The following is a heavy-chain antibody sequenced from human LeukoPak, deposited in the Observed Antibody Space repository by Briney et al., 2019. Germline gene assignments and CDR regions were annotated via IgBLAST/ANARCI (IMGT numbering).Heavy chain of an antibody. V-gene: IGHV3-23*01. D-gene: IGHD2-15*01. J-gene: IGHJ4*02. CDR3: AKAPVTSCRGAFCYPFDY. CDR1: GFTFSSYG. CDR2: ISGSGGST. Sequence: GGSLRLSCAASGFTFSSYGVSWVRQAPGKGLEWVSAISGSGGSTYYAASVRGRFTISRDTSRSTLYLQMNSLRAEDAAVYYCAKAPVTSCRGAFCYPFDYWGQGTLVTVSS.